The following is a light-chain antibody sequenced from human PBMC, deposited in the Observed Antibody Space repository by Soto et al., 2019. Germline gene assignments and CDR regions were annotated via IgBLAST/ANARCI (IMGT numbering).Light chain of an antibody. Sequence: QSALTQPASVSGSPGQSITISCTGTSSDVGNYNLVSWYQQHPGKAPKLMIYEGSKRPSGVSNRFSGSKSGNTASLTISGLQAEDDADYYCSSYVGSSTLLFGGGTKLTVL. V-gene: IGLV2-23*01. J-gene: IGLJ2*01. CDR3: SSYVGSSTLL. CDR2: EGS. CDR1: SSDVGNYNL.